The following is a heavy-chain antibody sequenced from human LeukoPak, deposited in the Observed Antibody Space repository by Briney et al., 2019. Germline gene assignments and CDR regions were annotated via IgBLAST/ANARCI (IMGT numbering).Heavy chain of an antibody. V-gene: IGHV4-59*01. CDR2: IRYSGST. CDR1: GGSINSYY. D-gene: IGHD6-19*01. J-gene: IGHJ4*02. Sequence: PSETLSLTCTVSGGSINSYYWSWIRQPPGRGLERIGYIRYSGSTNYNPSLKNRVTISVDTSKNQFSLKLTSVTAADTAVYYCARGSAEVAGTIEYWGQGTLVTVSS. CDR3: ARGSAEVAGTIEY.